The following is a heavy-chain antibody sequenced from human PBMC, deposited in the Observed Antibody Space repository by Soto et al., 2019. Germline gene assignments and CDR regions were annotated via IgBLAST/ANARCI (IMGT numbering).Heavy chain of an antibody. CDR2: IDPSDSYT. CDR1: GYSFTSYW. V-gene: IGHV5-10-1*01. J-gene: IGHJ6*02. Sequence: GESLKISCKGSGYSFTSYWISWVRQMPGKGLEWMGRIDPSDSYTNYSPSFQGHVTISADKSISTAYLQWSSLKASDTAMYYCARHSNSGGLKGHYYYYGMDVWGQGTMGTVSS. CDR3: ARHSNSGGLKGHYYYYGMDV. D-gene: IGHD2-8*01.